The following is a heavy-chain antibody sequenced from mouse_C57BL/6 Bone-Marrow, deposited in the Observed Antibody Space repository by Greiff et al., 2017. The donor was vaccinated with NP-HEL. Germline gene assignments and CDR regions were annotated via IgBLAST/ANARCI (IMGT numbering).Heavy chain of an antibody. CDR2: ISDGGSYT. D-gene: IGHD2-3*01. CDR3: ARDGDDGYYAAWFAY. V-gene: IGHV5-4*03. J-gene: IGHJ3*01. CDR1: GFTFSSYA. Sequence: EVMLVESGGGLVKPGGSLKLSCAASGFTFSSYAMSWVRQTPEKRLEWVATISDGGSYTYYPDNVKGRFTISRDNAKNNLYLQMSHLKSKDTAMYYCARDGDDGYYAAWFAYWGQGTLVTVSA.